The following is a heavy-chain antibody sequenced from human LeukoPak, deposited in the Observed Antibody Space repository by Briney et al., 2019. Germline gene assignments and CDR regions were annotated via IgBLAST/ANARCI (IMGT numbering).Heavy chain of an antibody. CDR2: ISGSGGST. J-gene: IGHJ4*02. CDR1: GFTFSSYA. V-gene: IGHV3-23*01. D-gene: IGHD3-10*01. CDR3: AKVARAGLLWFGEEAN. Sequence: PGGSLRLSCAASGFTFSSYAMSWVRQAPGKGLEWVSAISGSGGSTYYADSVKGRFTISRDNSKNTLYLQMSSLRAEDTAVYYCAKVARAGLLWFGEEANWGQGTLVTVSS.